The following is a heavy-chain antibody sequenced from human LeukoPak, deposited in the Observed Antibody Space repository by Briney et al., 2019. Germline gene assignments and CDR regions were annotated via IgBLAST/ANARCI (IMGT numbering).Heavy chain of an antibody. Sequence: GGSLRLSCAASGFTFSSYGMHWVRQAPGMGLEWVAVISYDGSNKYYADSVKGRFTISRDNSKNTLYLQMNSLRAEDTAVYYCAKDSAPYCSGGSCYGKLRDPDYYFDYWGQGTLVTVSS. CDR2: ISYDGSNK. J-gene: IGHJ4*02. CDR1: GFTFSSYG. D-gene: IGHD2-15*01. V-gene: IGHV3-30*18. CDR3: AKDSAPYCSGGSCYGKLRDPDYYFDY.